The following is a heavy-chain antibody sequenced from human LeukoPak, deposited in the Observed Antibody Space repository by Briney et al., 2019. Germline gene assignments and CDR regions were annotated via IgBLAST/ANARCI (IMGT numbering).Heavy chain of an antibody. CDR1: GFTFSSYS. J-gene: IGHJ4*02. CDR3: ANSEVSTKAFDY. V-gene: IGHV3-21*01. CDR2: ISGSSYI. Sequence: PGGSLRLSCAASGFTFSSYSMNWVRQAPGKGLEWVSSISGSSYIYYADSVKGRFTISRDNAKNSLYLQMNSLRAEDTAVYYCANSEVSTKAFDYWGQGTLVTVSS. D-gene: IGHD5/OR15-5a*01.